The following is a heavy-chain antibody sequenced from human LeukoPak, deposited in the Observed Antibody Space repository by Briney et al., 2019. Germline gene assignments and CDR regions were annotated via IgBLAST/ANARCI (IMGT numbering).Heavy chain of an antibody. CDR3: ARQRVHYDGYNSPLFDY. J-gene: IGHJ4*02. V-gene: IGHV4-4*09. CDR1: GGSISSYY. CDR2: IYTSGST. Sequence: SETLSLTCTVSGGSISSYYWSWIRQPPGKALEWIGYIYTSGSTNYNPSLKSRVTISVNTSKNQFSLKLSSVTAADTAVYYCARQRVHYDGYNSPLFDYWGQGTLVTVSS. D-gene: IGHD5-24*01.